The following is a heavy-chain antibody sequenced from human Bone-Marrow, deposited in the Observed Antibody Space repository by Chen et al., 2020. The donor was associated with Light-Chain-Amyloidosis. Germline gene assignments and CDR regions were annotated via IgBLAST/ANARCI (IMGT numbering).Heavy chain of an antibody. Sequence: EVQLVESGGGLVQPGGSLRLPCAASGFTFSSPDMHWVRQAAGKGLEWVSAIGTIGDTYYPGSVKGRFTISRDDAKNSLYLQMNSLRAEDTGVYYCAREVVDSTSAGWYFDLWGRGTLVTVSS. D-gene: IGHD6-6*01. CDR3: AREVVDSTSAGWYFDL. J-gene: IGHJ2*01. V-gene: IGHV3-13*01. CDR1: GFTFSSPD. CDR2: IGTIGDT.